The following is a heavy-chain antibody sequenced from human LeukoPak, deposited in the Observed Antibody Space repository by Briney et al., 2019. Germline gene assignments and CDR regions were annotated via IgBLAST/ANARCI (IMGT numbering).Heavy chain of an antibody. Sequence: ASVKVSCKASGYTFTGYYMHWVRQAPGQGLEWMGWINPNSGGTNYAQKLQGRVTMTTDTSTSTAYMELRSLRSDDTAVYYCARALSPRWVVAATPGYWGQGTLVTVSP. CDR1: GYTFTGYY. V-gene: IGHV1-2*02. J-gene: IGHJ4*02. CDR3: ARALSPRWVVAATPGY. CDR2: INPNSGGT. D-gene: IGHD2-15*01.